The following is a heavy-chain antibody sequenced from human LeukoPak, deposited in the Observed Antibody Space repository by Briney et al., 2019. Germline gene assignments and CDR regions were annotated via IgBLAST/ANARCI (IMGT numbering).Heavy chain of an antibody. J-gene: IGHJ4*02. Sequence: SETLSLTCTVSGGSISPYHWSWIRQPPGKGLEWIGEINHSGSTNYNPSLKSRVTISVDTSKNQFSLKLSSVTAADTAVYYCARGRGYSSSPFDYWGQGTLVTVSS. CDR3: ARGRGYSSSPFDY. CDR1: GGSISPYH. CDR2: INHSGST. D-gene: IGHD6-6*01. V-gene: IGHV4-34*01.